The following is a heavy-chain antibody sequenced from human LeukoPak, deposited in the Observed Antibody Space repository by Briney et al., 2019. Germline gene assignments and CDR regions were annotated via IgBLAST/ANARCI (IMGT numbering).Heavy chain of an antibody. J-gene: IGHJ6*02. CDR1: GFTFSSYA. CDR3: ARGRESSSWYSGEYYYYGMDV. Sequence: GSLRLSCAASGFTFSSYAMSWVRQAPGKGLEWVSYISSSGSTIYYADSVKGRFTISRDNAKNSLYLQMNSLRAEDTAVYYCARGRESSSWYSGEYYYYGMDVWGQGTTVTVSS. D-gene: IGHD6-13*01. CDR2: ISSSGSTI. V-gene: IGHV3-48*04.